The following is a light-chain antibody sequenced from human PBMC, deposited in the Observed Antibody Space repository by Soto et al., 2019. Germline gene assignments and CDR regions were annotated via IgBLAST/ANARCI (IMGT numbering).Light chain of an antibody. V-gene: IGLV2-14*01. Sequence: SVLTQAASVSGSPGQSISISCTGTSSDVGGYNYVSWYQQFPGKVPKLLIYNVSNRPSGVSNRFSGSKSGNTASLTISGLQAEDEADYFCTSSTSGSLYVFGTGTKVTV. CDR2: NVS. CDR1: SSDVGGYNY. CDR3: TSSTSGSLYV. J-gene: IGLJ1*01.